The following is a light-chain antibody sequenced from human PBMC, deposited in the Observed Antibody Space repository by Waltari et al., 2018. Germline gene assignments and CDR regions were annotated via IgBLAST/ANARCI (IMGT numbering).Light chain of an antibody. CDR1: QGVGSH. CDR2: DAS. Sequence: IVLTQSPATLSLSPGQRATLSCWASQGVGSHLAWYQQKRGQAPRLLIYDASKRATGIPVRFSGSGFGTDFTLTIDSLESEDFGVYYCQQRSKWPPMFGQGTKVGIK. V-gene: IGKV3-11*01. CDR3: QQRSKWPPM. J-gene: IGKJ1*01.